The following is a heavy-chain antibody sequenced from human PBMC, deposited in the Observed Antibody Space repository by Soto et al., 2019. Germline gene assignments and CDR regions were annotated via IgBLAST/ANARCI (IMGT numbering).Heavy chain of an antibody. CDR1: GFTFSSYA. V-gene: IGHV3-23*01. CDR2: ISGSGGST. D-gene: IGHD3-3*01. CDR3: AKDNGDFGVVGHIDY. J-gene: IGHJ4*02. Sequence: GGSLRLSCAASGFTFSSYAMSWVRQAPGKGLEWVSAISGSGGSTYYADSVKGRFTISRDNSKNTLYLQMNSLRAEDTAVYYCAKDNGDFGVVGHIDYWGQGTLVTVYS.